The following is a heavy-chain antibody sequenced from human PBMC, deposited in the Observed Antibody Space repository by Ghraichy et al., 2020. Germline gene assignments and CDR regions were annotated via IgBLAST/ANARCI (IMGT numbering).Heavy chain of an antibody. CDR2: ISGSGGST. Sequence: LSLTCAASGFTFSSYAMSWVRQAPGKGLEWVSAISGSGGSTYYADSVKGRFTISRDNSKNTLYLQMNSLRAEDTAVYYCAKNKVDTAMVDYGMDVWGQGTTVTVSS. D-gene: IGHD5-18*01. CDR1: GFTFSSYA. J-gene: IGHJ6*02. V-gene: IGHV3-23*01. CDR3: AKNKVDTAMVDYGMDV.